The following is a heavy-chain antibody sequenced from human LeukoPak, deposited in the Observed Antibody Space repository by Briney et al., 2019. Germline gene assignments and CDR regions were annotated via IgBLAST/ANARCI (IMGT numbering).Heavy chain of an antibody. J-gene: IGHJ4*02. V-gene: IGHV3-7*01. CDR3: ARDRQIAY. Sequence: PGGSLRLSCAASGFTFSNYWLTWVRQAAGQGLEGVANIKQDGSEKHYVDSVKGRFTISGDNAKNSLYLQMNSLRAEDTAVYYCARDRQIAYWGQGTLVTVSS. CDR1: GFTFSNYW. CDR2: IKQDGSEK.